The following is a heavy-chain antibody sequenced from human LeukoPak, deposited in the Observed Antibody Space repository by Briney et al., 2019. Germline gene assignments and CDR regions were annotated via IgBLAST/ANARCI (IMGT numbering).Heavy chain of an antibody. Sequence: PSETLSLTCTVSGGSISSYYWSWIRQPPGKGLEWIGYIYYSGSTNYNPSLKSRVTISVDTSKNQFSLKLSSVTAADTAVYYCARDLGTSLLGFDYWGQGTLVTVSS. V-gene: IGHV4-59*12. CDR1: GGSISSYY. CDR3: ARDLGTSLLGFDY. CDR2: IYYSGST. D-gene: IGHD7-27*01. J-gene: IGHJ4*02.